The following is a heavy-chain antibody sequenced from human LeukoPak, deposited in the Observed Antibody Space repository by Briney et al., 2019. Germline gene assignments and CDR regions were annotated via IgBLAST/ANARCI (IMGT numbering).Heavy chain of an antibody. CDR3: ATYNEGSYYYSSGYHSLDY. V-gene: IGHV1-24*01. Sequence: GASVKVSCKVSGYTLTELSMHWVRQAPGKGLGWMRGFDPEDGETIYAQKFQGRVTMTEDTSTDTAYMELSSLRSEDTAVYYCATYNEGSYYYSSGYHSLDYWDQGTLVTVSS. J-gene: IGHJ4*02. CDR1: GYTLTELS. D-gene: IGHD3-22*01. CDR2: FDPEDGET.